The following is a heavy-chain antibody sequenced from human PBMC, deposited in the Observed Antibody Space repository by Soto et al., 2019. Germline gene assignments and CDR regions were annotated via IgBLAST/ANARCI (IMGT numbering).Heavy chain of an antibody. CDR3: ARAYYYDSSGYSAFDY. Sequence: TVSCKASGGTFSSYAISWVRQAPGQGLEWMGGIIPIFGTANYAQKFQGRVTITADESTSTAYMELSSLRSEDTAVYYCARAYYYDSSGYSAFDYWGQGTLVTVSS. V-gene: IGHV1-69*01. D-gene: IGHD3-22*01. J-gene: IGHJ4*02. CDR1: GGTFSSYA. CDR2: IIPIFGTA.